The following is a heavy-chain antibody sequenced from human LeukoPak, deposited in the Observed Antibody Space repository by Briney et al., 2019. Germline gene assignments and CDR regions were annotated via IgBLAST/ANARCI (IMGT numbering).Heavy chain of an antibody. V-gene: IGHV3-66*01. J-gene: IGHJ4*02. Sequence: GGSLRLSCAASGFTFSNYAMNWVRQAPGKGLEWVSVIYSGGSTYYADSVKGRFTISRDNSKNTLYLQMNSLRAEDTAVYYCARDPYYGSGFDYWGQGTLVTVSS. CDR1: GFTFSNYA. D-gene: IGHD3-10*01. CDR2: IYSGGST. CDR3: ARDPYYGSGFDY.